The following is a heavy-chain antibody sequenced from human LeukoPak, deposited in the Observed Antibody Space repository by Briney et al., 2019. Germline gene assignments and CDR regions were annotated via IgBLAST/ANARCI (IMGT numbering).Heavy chain of an antibody. CDR1: GFTFSTYP. CDR2: ISGTGGRT. V-gene: IGHV3-23*01. Sequence: PGGSLRLSCAASGFTFSTYPMSWVRQAPGKGLEWVSVISGTGGRTYYPDSVKGRFTISRDNSKNTLYLQMNSLRAEDTAVYYCAKGNKGGMIVPGERPKYFQHWGQGTLVTVSS. J-gene: IGHJ1*01. CDR3: AKGNKGGMIVPGERPKYFQH. D-gene: IGHD3-10*01.